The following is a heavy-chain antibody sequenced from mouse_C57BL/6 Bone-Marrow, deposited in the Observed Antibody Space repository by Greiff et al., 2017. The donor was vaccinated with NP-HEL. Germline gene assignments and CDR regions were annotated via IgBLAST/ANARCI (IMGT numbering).Heavy chain of an antibody. CDR2: ISSGSSTI. V-gene: IGHV5-17*01. CDR3: ARQVAKRYFDV. D-gene: IGHD1-1*01. CDR1: GFTFSDYG. Sequence: EVKVVESGGGLVKPGGSLKLSCAASGFTFSDYGMHWVRQAPEKGLEWVAYISSGSSTIYYADTVKGRFTISRDNAKNTLFLQMTSLRSEDTAMYYCARQVAKRYFDVWGTGTTVTVSS. J-gene: IGHJ1*03.